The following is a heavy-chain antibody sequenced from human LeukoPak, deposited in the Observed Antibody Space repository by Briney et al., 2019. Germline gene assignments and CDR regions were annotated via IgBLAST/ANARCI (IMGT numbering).Heavy chain of an antibody. Sequence: ASVKVSCKASGYTFANYDINWVRQATGQGLGWMGWMNPNSGYTGYAQKFQGRVTMTRNTSISTAYMELISLRSEDTAVYYCARTPSSSGLVWFDYWGQGTLVAVSS. D-gene: IGHD6-19*01. CDR2: MNPNSGYT. CDR3: ARTPSSSGLVWFDY. CDR1: GYTFANYD. V-gene: IGHV1-8*01. J-gene: IGHJ4*02.